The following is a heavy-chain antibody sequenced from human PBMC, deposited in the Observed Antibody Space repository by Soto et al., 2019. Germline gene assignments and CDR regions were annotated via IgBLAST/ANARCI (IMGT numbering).Heavy chain of an antibody. Sequence: GGSLRLSCAASEFTFSTYWMSWARQAPGKGLEWVATIKEDGSEKYYVDSVKGRFTISRDNAKNSLFLQMNSLRAEDTAVYYCARVTGTSGLYYEDYWGQGTLVTVSS. J-gene: IGHJ4*02. CDR1: EFTFSTYW. V-gene: IGHV3-7*01. CDR3: ARVTGTSGLYYEDY. CDR2: IKEDGSEK. D-gene: IGHD3-22*01.